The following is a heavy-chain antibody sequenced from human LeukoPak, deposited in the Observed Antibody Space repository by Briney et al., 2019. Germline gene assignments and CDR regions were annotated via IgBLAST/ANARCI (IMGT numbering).Heavy chain of an antibody. V-gene: IGHV1-8*01. Sequence: ASVKVSCKASGYTFTSYDINWVRQATGQGLEWMGWMNPNSGNTGYAQKFQGRVTMTRNTSISTAYMELSSLRSEDTAVYYCARGAYSSSAAYYYYYMDVWGKGTTVTDSS. CDR3: ARGAYSSSAAYYYYYMDV. CDR2: MNPNSGNT. J-gene: IGHJ6*03. CDR1: GYTFTSYD. D-gene: IGHD6-6*01.